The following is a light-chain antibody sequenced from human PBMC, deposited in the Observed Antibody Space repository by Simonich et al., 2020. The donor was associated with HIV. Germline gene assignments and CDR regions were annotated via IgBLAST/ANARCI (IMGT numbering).Light chain of an antibody. Sequence: DIQMTQSPSSLSASVGERVTITCRASQSISSYLNWYQQKPGKAPKLLIYGASSLQSGVPSRFSGSGSGTDFTLTISSLQPEDFATYYCQQSYSTTFGPGTKVDIK. CDR1: QSISSY. V-gene: IGKV1-39*01. CDR2: GAS. CDR3: QQSYSTT. J-gene: IGKJ3*01.